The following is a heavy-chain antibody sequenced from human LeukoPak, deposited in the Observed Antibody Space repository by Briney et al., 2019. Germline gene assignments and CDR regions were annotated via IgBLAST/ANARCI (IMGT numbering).Heavy chain of an antibody. J-gene: IGHJ3*02. D-gene: IGHD5-12*01. Sequence: PGGSLRLSCTASGFTVSSNYMSWVRQAPGKGLEWISLIYSGGDTYYADSVKGLFTISRDNSKNTLYLQMNSLRAEDTAAYYCAGTLYSGYGLGSLGAFDIWGQGTMVTVSS. CDR2: IYSGGDT. V-gene: IGHV3-53*01. CDR3: AGTLYSGYGLGSLGAFDI. CDR1: GFTVSSNY.